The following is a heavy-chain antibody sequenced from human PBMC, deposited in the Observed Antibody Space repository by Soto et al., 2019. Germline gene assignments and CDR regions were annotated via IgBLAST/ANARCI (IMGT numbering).Heavy chain of an antibody. CDR1: GFTFSSYS. D-gene: IGHD1-20*01. CDR2: ISAGADRT. Sequence: GGSLRLSCAASGFTFSSYSMNWVRQAPGKGLEWVSAISAGADRTYYADSVKGRFTISRDNPENTLFLQMSNLRAEDTAMYFCAKESAITAFGDYWGQGVMVTVSS. J-gene: IGHJ4*02. V-gene: IGHV3-23*01. CDR3: AKESAITAFGDY.